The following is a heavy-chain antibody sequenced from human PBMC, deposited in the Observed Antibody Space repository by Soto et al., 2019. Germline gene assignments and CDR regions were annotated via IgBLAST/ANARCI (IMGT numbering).Heavy chain of an antibody. CDR2: ISDGSGRT. CDR1: GFTFSRYG. V-gene: IGHV3-23*01. D-gene: IGHD2-21*01. J-gene: IGHJ4*02. CDR3: TKLSSLIVPDY. Sequence: EVQLLDSGGALVQPGGSLRLSCAASGFTFSRYGMTWVRQAPGQGLEWVSSISDGSGRTYYADSVKGRFTISRDNSHNTVSLQMNSPRAEDTAVYYCTKLSSLIVPDYWGQGTLVTVSS.